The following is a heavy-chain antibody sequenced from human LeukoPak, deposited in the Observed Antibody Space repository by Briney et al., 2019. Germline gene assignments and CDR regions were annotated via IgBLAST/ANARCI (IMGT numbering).Heavy chain of an antibody. CDR2: ISNDGSNK. CDR3: AKVHLYSFTPPFDY. V-gene: IGHV3-30*18. D-gene: IGHD2-21*01. CDR1: GFTLVSYS. Sequence: PGGSLRLSCAASGFTLVSYSMNWVRQAPGKGLEWVAVISNDGSNKYYADSVKGRFTISRDNSKNTLYLQMNSLRPEDTAVYYCAKVHLYSFTPPFDYWGQGTLVTVSS. J-gene: IGHJ4*02.